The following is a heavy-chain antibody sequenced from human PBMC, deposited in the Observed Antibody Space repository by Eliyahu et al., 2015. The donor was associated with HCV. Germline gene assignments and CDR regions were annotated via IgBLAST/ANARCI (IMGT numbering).Heavy chain of an antibody. CDR1: GYTFTSYD. V-gene: IGHV1-46*01. D-gene: IGHD5-24*01. J-gene: IGHJ4*02. CDR3: ARIRDPKMATTPFDY. Sequence: KASGYTFTSYDMHWVRQAPGQGLEWMGIINPSGGSTSYAQRFQGRVTMTRDTSTSTVYMELSSLRSEDTAVYYCARIRDPKMATTPFDYWGQGTLVTVSS. CDR2: INPSGGST.